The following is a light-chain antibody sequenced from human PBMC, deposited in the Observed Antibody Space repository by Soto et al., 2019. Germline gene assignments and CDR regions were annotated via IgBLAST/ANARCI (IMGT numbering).Light chain of an antibody. CDR2: GVS. V-gene: IGLV2-14*01. Sequence: QSALTQPASVSGSTGQSITISCTGTSSDNGGYNYVSWYQQYPGKAPKLIIFGVSDRPSGVSNRFSGSKSGTTASLTISGLQAEDEADYYCSSYKTSSTVVIFGGGTKLTVL. J-gene: IGLJ2*01. CDR3: SSYKTSSTVVI. CDR1: SSDNGGYNY.